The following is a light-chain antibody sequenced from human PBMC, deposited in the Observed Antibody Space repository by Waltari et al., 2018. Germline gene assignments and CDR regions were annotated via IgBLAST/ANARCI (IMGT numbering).Light chain of an antibody. CDR2: VAS. CDR1: QSVNNY. Sequence: ELVLTQSPGTLSLSPAERATLSSRASQSVNNYFAWFQQKPVQAPSLLIHVASSRATAVHDRISGSGSGTDVTLTISGREPQDVAVYYCRQYSSTPLTFGPGTKVDIK. J-gene: IGKJ3*01. V-gene: IGKV3-20*01. CDR3: RQYSSTPLT.